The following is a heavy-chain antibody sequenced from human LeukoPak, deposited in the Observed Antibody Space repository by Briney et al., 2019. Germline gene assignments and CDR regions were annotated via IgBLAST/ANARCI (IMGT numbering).Heavy chain of an antibody. V-gene: IGHV3-23*01. CDR1: GFTFSSYA. D-gene: IGHD4-17*01. J-gene: IGHJ3*02. Sequence: GGSLRLSCAASGFTFSSYAMSWVRQAPGKGLEWVSAISGSGGSTYYADSVKGRFTTSRDNSKNTLYLQMNSLRAEDTAVYYCAKVDDYGDYVGAFDIWGQGTMVTVSS. CDR3: AKVDDYGDYVGAFDI. CDR2: ISGSGGST.